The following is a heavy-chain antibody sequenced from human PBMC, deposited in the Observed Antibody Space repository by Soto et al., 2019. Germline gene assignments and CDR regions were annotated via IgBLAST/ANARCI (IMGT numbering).Heavy chain of an antibody. CDR2: IYYSGST. J-gene: IGHJ6*02. CDR3: ARAVRYYDFWSGYPTGYGMDV. CDR1: GGSISSSSYY. V-gene: IGHV4-39*01. Sequence: SETLSLTCTVSGGSISSSSYYWGWIRQPPGKGLEWIGSIYYSGSTYYNPSLKSRVTISVDTSKNQFSLKLSSVTAADTAVYYCARAVRYYDFWSGYPTGYGMDVWGQGTTVTVSS. D-gene: IGHD3-3*01.